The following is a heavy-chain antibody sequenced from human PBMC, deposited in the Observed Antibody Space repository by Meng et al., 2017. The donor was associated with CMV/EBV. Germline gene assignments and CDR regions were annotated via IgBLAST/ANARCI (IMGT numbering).Heavy chain of an antibody. CDR2: ISSSGSTI. Sequence: GGSLRLSCAASGFTFSSYEMNWVRQAPGKGLEWVSYISSSGSTIYYADSVKGRFTISRDNAKNSLYLQMNSLRVEDTAVYYYARDLPNMVRGVYYYYYYGMDVWGQGTTVTVSS. CDR1: GFTFSSYE. D-gene: IGHD3-10*01. J-gene: IGHJ6*02. V-gene: IGHV3-48*03. CDR3: ARDLPNMVRGVYYYYYYGMDV.